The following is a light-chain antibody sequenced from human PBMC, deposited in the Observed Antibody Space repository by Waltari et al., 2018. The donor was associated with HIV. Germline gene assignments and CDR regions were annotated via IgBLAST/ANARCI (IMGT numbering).Light chain of an antibody. V-gene: IGLV1-40*01. CDR2: GST. CDR1: SSNIGAGFD. Sequence: QSVLTQPPSVSGAPGQGVTISCTGGSSNIGAGFDVHWYQQFPGTAPKLLSYGSTNRKSGVPARFSGSKSGTSASLAIVGLQAEDEADYYCQSYDSSLSGWVFGGGTKLTVL. J-gene: IGLJ3*02. CDR3: QSYDSSLSGWV.